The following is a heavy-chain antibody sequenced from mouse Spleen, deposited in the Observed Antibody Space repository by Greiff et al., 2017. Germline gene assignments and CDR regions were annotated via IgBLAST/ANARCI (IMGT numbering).Heavy chain of an antibody. J-gene: IGHJ2*01. V-gene: IGHV5-9-3*01. CDR2: ISSGGGNT. D-gene: IGHD3-3*01. CDR3: AREGPFDY. Sequence: EVQRVESGGGLVKLGGSLKLSCAASGFTFSSYAMSWVRQTPEKRLEWVATISSGGGNTYYPDSVKGRFTISRDNAKNTLYLQMSSLKSEDTAMYYCAREGPFDYWGQGTTLTVSS. CDR1: GFTFSSYA.